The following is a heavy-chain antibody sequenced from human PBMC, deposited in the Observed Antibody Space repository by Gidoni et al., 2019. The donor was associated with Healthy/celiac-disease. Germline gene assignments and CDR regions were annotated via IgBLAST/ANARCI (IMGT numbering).Heavy chain of an antibody. J-gene: IGHJ4*02. V-gene: IGHV3-30*18. CDR1: SYG. CDR2: ISYDGSNK. Sequence: SYGMHWVRQAPGKGLEWVAVISYDGSNKYYADSVKGRFTISRDNSKNTLYLQMNSLRAEDTAVYYCAKGGERPAFDYWGQGTLVTVSS. CDR3: AKGGERPAFDY. D-gene: IGHD1-1*01.